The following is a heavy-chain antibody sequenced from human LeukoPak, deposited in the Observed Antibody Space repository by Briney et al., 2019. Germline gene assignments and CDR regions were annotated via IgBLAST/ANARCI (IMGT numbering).Heavy chain of an antibody. V-gene: IGHV4-59*05. J-gene: IGHJ5*02. CDR3: ARGTTRGYSGYDRNWFDP. Sequence: PSETLSLTCTVSGGSISSYYWSWIRQPPGKGLEWIGSIYYSGSTYYNPSLKSRVTISVDTSKNQFSLKLSSVTAADTAVYYCARGTTRGYSGYDRNWFDPWGQGTLVTVSS. D-gene: IGHD5-12*01. CDR1: GGSISSYY. CDR2: IYYSGST.